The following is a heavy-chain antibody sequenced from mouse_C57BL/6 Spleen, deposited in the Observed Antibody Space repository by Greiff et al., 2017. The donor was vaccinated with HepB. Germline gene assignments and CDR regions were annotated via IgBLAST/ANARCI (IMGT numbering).Heavy chain of an antibody. CDR3: ARDEGLRFDY. Sequence: VQLQQSGPELVKPGASVKISCKASGYAFSSSWMNWVKQRPGKGLEWIGRIYPGDGDTNYNGKFKGKATLTADKSSSTAYMQLSSLTSEDSAVYFCARDEGLRFDYWGQGTTLTVSS. V-gene: IGHV1-82*01. D-gene: IGHD2-4*01. CDR1: GYAFSSSW. CDR2: IYPGDGDT. J-gene: IGHJ2*01.